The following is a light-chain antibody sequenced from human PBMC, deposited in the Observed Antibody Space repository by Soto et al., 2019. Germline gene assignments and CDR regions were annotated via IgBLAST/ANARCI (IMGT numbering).Light chain of an antibody. CDR3: MQALQIRVE. J-gene: IGKJ1*01. CDR2: LGS. CDR1: QSPLHSDGYNY. Sequence: DSVMTQFPLSLSVTPGEPASISCRSSQSPLHSDGYNYLDWYVQKPGQSPQLLIYLGSNRASGVPDRFSGSGSGTDFTLKISRVEAEDVGVYYCMQALQIRVEFGQGTKVEIK. V-gene: IGKV2-28*01.